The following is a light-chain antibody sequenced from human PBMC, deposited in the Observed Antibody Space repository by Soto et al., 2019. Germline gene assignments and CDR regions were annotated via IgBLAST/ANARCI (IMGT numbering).Light chain of an antibody. CDR3: SSYTSSSTLYV. CDR2: GVS. J-gene: IGLJ1*01. CDR1: SSDIGGSEY. Sequence: QSALTQPASVSGSPGQSITISCAGTSSDIGGSEYVAWYQQHPGKAPKLMIYGVSNRPSGVSNRFSGSKSGNTASLTISGLQAEDEADYYCSSYTSSSTLYVFGTGTKLTVL. V-gene: IGLV2-14*03.